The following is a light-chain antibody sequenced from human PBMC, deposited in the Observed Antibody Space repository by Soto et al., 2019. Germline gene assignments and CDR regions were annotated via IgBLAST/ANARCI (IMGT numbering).Light chain of an antibody. CDR3: HQYATSPQT. CDR1: QSVPKNY. CDR2: GPS. Sequence: EILLTQSPGTLSLSPGERATLSCRASQSVPKNYLAWYQQEPGQAPRLLIYGPSSRATGIPDRFSGSGSGTDFTLTISRLEPEDFAVYYCHQYATSPQTFGPGTKVEIK. V-gene: IGKV3-20*01. J-gene: IGKJ1*01.